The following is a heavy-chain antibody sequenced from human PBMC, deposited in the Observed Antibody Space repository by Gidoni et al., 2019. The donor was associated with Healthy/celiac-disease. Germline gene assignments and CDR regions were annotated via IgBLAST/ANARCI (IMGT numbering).Heavy chain of an antibody. J-gene: IGHJ4*02. D-gene: IGHD3-3*01. CDR2: IKQDGSEK. V-gene: IGHV3-7*01. CDR3: AREDRGNYDFWSGYTYFDY. Sequence: EVQLVESGGGLVQPGGSLRLSCAASGFTFSSSWMRWVRQAPGKGLEWVANIKQDGSEKYYVDSVKGRFTISRDNAKNSLYLQMNSLRAEDTAVYYCAREDRGNYDFWSGYTYFDYWGQGTLVTVSS. CDR1: GFTFSSSW.